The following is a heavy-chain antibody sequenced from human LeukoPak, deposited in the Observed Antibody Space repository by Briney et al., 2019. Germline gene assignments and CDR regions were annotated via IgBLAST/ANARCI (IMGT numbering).Heavy chain of an antibody. Sequence: PGGSLRLSCAASGXTVSSNHISWVRQAPGKGLEWVSVIYSGGSTYYADSVKGRFTISRDNAKNTLYLQMNGLRAEDTAVYYCARDPSSFGLDVWGQGTTVTVSS. V-gene: IGHV3-66*01. D-gene: IGHD6-6*01. CDR2: IYSGGST. CDR1: GXTVSSNH. J-gene: IGHJ6*02. CDR3: ARDPSSFGLDV.